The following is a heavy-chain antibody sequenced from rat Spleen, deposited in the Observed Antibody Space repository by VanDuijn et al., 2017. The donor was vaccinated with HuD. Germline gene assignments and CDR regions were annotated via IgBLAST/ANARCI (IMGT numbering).Heavy chain of an antibody. CDR3: ARLYDGYYH. CDR1: GFTFSDYN. CDR2: ISYDGSST. J-gene: IGHJ2*01. V-gene: IGHV5-7*01. D-gene: IGHD1-12*03. Sequence: EVQLVESGGGLVQPGRSLKFSCAASGFTFSDYNMAWVRQAPTKGLEWVATISYDGSSTYYRDSVKGRFTISRDNAKSTLYLQMDSLRSEDTATYYCARLYDGYYHWGQGVMVTVSS.